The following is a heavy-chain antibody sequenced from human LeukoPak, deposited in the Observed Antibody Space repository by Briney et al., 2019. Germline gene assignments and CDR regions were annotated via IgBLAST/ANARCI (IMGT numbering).Heavy chain of an antibody. CDR1: GFTFDDYA. J-gene: IGHJ4*02. V-gene: IGHV3-9*01. Sequence: AGGSLRLSCAASGFTFDDYAMHWVRRAPGKGLEWVSGISWNSGTIGYADSVKGRFTISRDNSKNTLYLQMNSLRAEDTAVYYCARELLDWGQGTLVTVSS. CDR2: ISWNSGTI. CDR3: ARELLD.